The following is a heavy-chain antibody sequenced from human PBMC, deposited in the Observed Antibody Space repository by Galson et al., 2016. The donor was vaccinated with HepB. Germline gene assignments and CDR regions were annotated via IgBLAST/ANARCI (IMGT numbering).Heavy chain of an antibody. CDR3: ARMVVQRYVYHAMDV. D-gene: IGHD2-15*01. CDR2: ISVYNGNT. J-gene: IGHJ6*04. CDR1: GYTFNNYG. V-gene: IGHV1-18*01. Sequence: SVKVSCKASGYTFNNYGISWVRQAPGQGLEWLGWISVYNGNTNYAQKFQGSVTMATDTSTRIAYMELTSLRSDDTAVYYCARMVVQRYVYHAMDVWGKGTTVTVSS.